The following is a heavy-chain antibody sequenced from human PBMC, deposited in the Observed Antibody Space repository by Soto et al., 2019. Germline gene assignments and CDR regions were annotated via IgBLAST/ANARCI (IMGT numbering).Heavy chain of an antibody. D-gene: IGHD1-26*01. CDR1: GFTFSSYA. CDR3: ARGEGPFDY. CDR2: ISISGTST. Sequence: EVQLLESGGGLVQPGGSLRLSCAASGFTFSSYAMSWVRQAPGKGLEWVSSISISGTSTYYADSVKGRFTISRDNSKNTLYLQMNSLRVDYTAVYYCARGEGPFDYWGKGTLVTVSS. V-gene: IGHV3-23*01. J-gene: IGHJ4*02.